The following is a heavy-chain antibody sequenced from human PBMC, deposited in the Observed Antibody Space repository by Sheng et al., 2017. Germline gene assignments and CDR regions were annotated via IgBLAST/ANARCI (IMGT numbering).Heavy chain of an antibody. Sequence: QVQLQESGPGLVKPLEALSLTCTVSGYSISSGYYWGWIRQPPGKGLEWIATIHHSGTTFYNPSLKSRITVSVDTSKNQFSLKLSSVTAADTAVYFCARPIAAGDFYDA. CDR3: ARPIAAGDFYDA. V-gene: IGHV4-38-2*02. D-gene: IGHD6-13*01. CDR1: GYSISSGYY. CDR2: IHHSGTT. J-gene: IGHJ3*01.